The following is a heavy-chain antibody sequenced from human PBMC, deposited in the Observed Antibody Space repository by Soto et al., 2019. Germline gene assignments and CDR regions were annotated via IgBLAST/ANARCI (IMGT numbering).Heavy chain of an antibody. CDR1: GGSISNYN. J-gene: IGHJ3*02. D-gene: IGHD2-2*01. CDR2: IYSNGIT. CDR3: ARERRYQLRGDVAFNI. Sequence: PSETQSLTCTVSGGSISNYNWNWIRQSAGKGLEWIWGIYSNGITYYSPSLKSRATRPEDTLKNQTSLKLGSVPAADTAIYYCARERRYQLRGDVAFNIWGLGKMVT. V-gene: IGHV4-4*07.